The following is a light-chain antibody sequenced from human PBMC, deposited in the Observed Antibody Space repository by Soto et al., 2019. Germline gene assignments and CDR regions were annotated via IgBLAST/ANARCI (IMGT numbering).Light chain of an antibody. CDR1: SSDVGGYSY. CDR3: SSYSTSTTLVV. J-gene: IGLJ2*01. Sequence: QSALTQPASVSGSPGQSITISCTGSSSDVGGYSYVSWYQQYPGKAPKLMIYDVSNRPSGVSNRFSGSKFGNTASLTISGLQAEDEADYYCSSYSTSTTLVVFGGGTKLTVL. V-gene: IGLV2-14*01. CDR2: DVS.